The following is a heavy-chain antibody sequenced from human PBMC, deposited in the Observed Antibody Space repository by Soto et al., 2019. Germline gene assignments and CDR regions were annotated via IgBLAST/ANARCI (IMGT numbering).Heavy chain of an antibody. D-gene: IGHD3-3*01. J-gene: IGHJ4*02. V-gene: IGHV3-30*18. CDR1: GFNFSTSG. CDR2: ISNDGSRQ. CDR3: AKGREWVPPPTFDY. Sequence: SLRLSCAASGFNFSTSGMDWVRQVPGKGLEWVAVISNDGSRQYYAESVKGRFTISRDNSKKIVYLQMNSLRAEDTAVYYCAKGREWVPPPTFDYWGQGTLVTVSS.